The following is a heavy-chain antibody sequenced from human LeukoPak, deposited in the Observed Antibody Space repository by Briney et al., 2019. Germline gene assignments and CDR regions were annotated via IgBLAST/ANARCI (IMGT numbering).Heavy chain of an antibody. J-gene: IGHJ4*02. CDR1: GFTFSSYG. V-gene: IGHV3-33*06. Sequence: GRSLRLSCAASGFTFSSYGMHWVRQAPGKGLEWVAVIWYDGSNKYYADSVKGRFTISRDNSKNTLYLQMNSLRAEDTAVYYCAKDLGRLGELSLDHWGQGTLVTVSS. CDR2: IWYDGSNK. CDR3: AKDLGRLGELSLDH. D-gene: IGHD3-16*02.